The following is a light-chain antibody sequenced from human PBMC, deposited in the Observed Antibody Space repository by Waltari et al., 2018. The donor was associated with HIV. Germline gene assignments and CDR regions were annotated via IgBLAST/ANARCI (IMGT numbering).Light chain of an antibody. J-gene: IGKJ4*01. Sequence: ETVLTQSPATLSLSPGERATLSCRASQSVSSYLAWYQQKPGQAPRLLIYDATDRATGIPARFTGSGSGTDFTLTISSLEPEDFAVYYCQQRSNWPPGRLTFGGGTKVEIK. CDR3: QQRSNWPPGRLT. CDR1: QSVSSY. V-gene: IGKV3-11*01. CDR2: DAT.